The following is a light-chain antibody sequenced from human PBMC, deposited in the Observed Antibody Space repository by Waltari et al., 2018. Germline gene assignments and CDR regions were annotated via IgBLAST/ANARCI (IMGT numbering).Light chain of an antibody. CDR1: TGHSDLP. CDR3: QTWGSGIVT. CDR2: LNSDGSH. J-gene: IGLJ2*01. V-gene: IGLV4-69*01. Sequence: QPVLTQSPSASASLGASVKLTCTLSTGHSDLPIPWHQQQPERGPRYLMKLNSDGSHTKGDEIPDRFSGSSSGAERYLTISSLQSEDEAAYYCQTWGSGIVTFGGGTQLTVL.